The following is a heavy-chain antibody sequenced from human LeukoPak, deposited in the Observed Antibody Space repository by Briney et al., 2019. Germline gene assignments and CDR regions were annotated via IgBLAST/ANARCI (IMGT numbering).Heavy chain of an antibody. CDR1: GFTFSSYA. Sequence: GGSLRLSCAASGFTFSSYAMHWVRQVPGKGLEYVSAISSSGGSTYYANSVKGRFTISRDNAKNSLYLQMDSLRAEDTAVYYCARGLRVDGYFDYWGQGTLVTVSS. CDR3: ARGLRVDGYFDY. CDR2: ISSSGGST. J-gene: IGHJ4*02. V-gene: IGHV3-64*01. D-gene: IGHD3-3*01.